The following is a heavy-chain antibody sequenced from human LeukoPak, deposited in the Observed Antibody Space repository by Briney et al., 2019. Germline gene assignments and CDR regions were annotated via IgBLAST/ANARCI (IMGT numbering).Heavy chain of an antibody. Sequence: GGSLRLSCAVSGXXFXXXAXXXXXXAXGXXLXXVXSLTDXGDATYYADSVKGRLTISRDNSNSTLYLHISGLRDEDTAVYYCGRGYSHNSGGWLDPWGQGTLVTVSS. CDR1: GXXFXXXA. J-gene: IGHJ5*02. CDR3: GRGYSHNSGGWLDP. CDR2: LTDXGDAT. V-gene: IGHV3-23*01. D-gene: IGHD5-12*01.